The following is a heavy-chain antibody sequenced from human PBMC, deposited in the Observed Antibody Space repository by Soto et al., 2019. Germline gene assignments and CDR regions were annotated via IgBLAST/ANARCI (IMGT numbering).Heavy chain of an antibody. J-gene: IGHJ6*02. D-gene: IGHD2-21*01. CDR3: ARQNACGYYYYYGMDV. V-gene: IGHV5-10-1*01. CDR2: IDPSDSYT. Sequence: PGESLKISCKGSGYSFTSYWISWVRQMPGKGLEWMGRIDPSDSYTNYSPSFQGHVTISADKSISTAYLQWSSLKASDTAMYYCARQNACGYYYYYGMDVWGQGTTVTVSS. CDR1: GYSFTSYW.